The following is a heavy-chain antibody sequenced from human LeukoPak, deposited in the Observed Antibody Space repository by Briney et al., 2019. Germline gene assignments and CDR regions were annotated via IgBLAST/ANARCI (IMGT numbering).Heavy chain of an antibody. Sequence: GGSLRLSCAASGFSFSTYEMHWVRQTPGKGLEWVSEISSSGSTVYYADPVKGRFTTSRDNAKNFLYLQMHSLRAEDTGVYYCSLLAVASPQDYWGQGTLVTVSS. CDR1: GFSFSTYE. V-gene: IGHV3-48*03. CDR2: ISSSGSTV. D-gene: IGHD6-19*01. CDR3: SLLAVASPQDY. J-gene: IGHJ4*02.